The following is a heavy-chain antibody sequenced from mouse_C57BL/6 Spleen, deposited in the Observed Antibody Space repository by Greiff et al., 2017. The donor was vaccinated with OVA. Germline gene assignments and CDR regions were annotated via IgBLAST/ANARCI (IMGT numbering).Heavy chain of an antibody. CDR3: ARATTVVATRGYFDY. CDR1: GYSFTGYY. V-gene: IGHV1-42*01. D-gene: IGHD1-1*01. Sequence: EVQVVESGPELVKPGASVKISCKASGYSFTGYYMNWVKQSPEKSLEWIGEINPSTGGTTYNQKFKAKATLTVDKSSSTAYMQLKSLTSEDSAVYYCARATTVVATRGYFDYWGQGTTLTVSS. CDR2: INPSTGGT. J-gene: IGHJ2*01.